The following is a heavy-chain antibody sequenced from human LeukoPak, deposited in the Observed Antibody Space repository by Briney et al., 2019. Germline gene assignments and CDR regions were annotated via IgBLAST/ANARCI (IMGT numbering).Heavy chain of an antibody. CDR2: ISSSSSYI. J-gene: IGHJ6*02. V-gene: IGHV3-21*01. CDR3: ARDSHDFWSGYQYGMDV. D-gene: IGHD3-3*01. Sequence: GGSLRLSCAASGFTFSSYSMNWVRQAPGKGLEWVSSISSSSSYIYYADSVKGRFTISRDSAKNSLYLQMNSLRAEDTAVYYCARDSHDFWSGYQYGMDVWGQGTTVTVSS. CDR1: GFTFSSYS.